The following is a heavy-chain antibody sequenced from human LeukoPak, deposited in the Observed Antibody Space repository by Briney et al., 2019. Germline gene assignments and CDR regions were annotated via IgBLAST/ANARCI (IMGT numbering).Heavy chain of an antibody. CDR1: GFTFSRYW. CDR2: INPDGSST. CDR3: AREWGIVVVPAPTDV. D-gene: IGHD2-2*01. Sequence: PGGSLTLSCAVSGFTFSRYWMHWVRQPPGKGLVWVSRINPDGSSTNYADSVKGRFTISRDNAKNTLYLQMNSLRAEDTAVYYCAREWGIVVVPAPTDVWGKGTTVTVSS. J-gene: IGHJ6*04. V-gene: IGHV3-74*01.